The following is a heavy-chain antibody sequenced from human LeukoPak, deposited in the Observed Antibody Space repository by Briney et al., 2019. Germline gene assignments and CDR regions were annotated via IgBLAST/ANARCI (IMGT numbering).Heavy chain of an antibody. Sequence: GESLKISCKGSGYSFTSYWIGWVRQMPGKGLEWMGIIYPGDSDTRYSPSFQGQVTISADKSISTAYLQWSSLKASDTAMYYCARRRGTGTEEIFDAFDIWGQGTMVTVSS. V-gene: IGHV5-51*01. D-gene: IGHD1-1*01. CDR1: GYSFTSYW. J-gene: IGHJ3*02. CDR2: IYPGDSDT. CDR3: ARRRGTGTEEIFDAFDI.